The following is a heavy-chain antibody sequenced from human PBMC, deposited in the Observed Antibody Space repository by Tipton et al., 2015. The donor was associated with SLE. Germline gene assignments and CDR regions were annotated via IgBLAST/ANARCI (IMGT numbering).Heavy chain of an antibody. CDR1: GFTFSSYS. D-gene: IGHD1-26*01. J-gene: IGHJ1*01. V-gene: IGHV3-21*01. CDR2: ISSSSSYT. Sequence: GSLRLSCAASGFTFSSYSMNWVRQAPGKGLEWVSSISSSSSYTNYADSVKGRFTISRDNAKNSLYLQMNSLRAEDTAVYYCARYGTYDGSRYFQHWGQGTLVTVSS. CDR3: ARYGTYDGSRYFQH.